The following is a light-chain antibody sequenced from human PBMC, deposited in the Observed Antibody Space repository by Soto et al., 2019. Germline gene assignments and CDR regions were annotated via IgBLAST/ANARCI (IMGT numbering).Light chain of an antibody. V-gene: IGKV1-39*01. CDR3: QQSYSIPLT. Sequence: DLQMTQSPSSLSASLGDRVTITCRASQGINTYLNWYQQKPGKAPKLLIYAASSLQGGVPSRFSGSGSGTGFTLTISSLQPEDFATYYCQQSYSIPLTFGGGTKVEIK. J-gene: IGKJ4*01. CDR1: QGINTY. CDR2: AAS.